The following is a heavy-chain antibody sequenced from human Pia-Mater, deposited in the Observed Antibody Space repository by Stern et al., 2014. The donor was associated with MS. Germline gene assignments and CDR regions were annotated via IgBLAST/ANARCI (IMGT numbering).Heavy chain of an antibody. V-gene: IGHV3-15*01. CDR1: GFTFRNAG. CDR2: IKSETDGGTT. CDR3: TTHKGYPDY. J-gene: IGHJ4*02. Sequence: VQLVESGGGLVNPGGSLSLSCAASGFTFRNAGMTWVPQAPGKGRGWVGRIKSETDGGTTDYAAPVKGRFTISRDDSKNTLYLQMNSLKTEDTAVYYCTTHKGYPDYWGQGTLVTVSS. D-gene: IGHD5-18*01.